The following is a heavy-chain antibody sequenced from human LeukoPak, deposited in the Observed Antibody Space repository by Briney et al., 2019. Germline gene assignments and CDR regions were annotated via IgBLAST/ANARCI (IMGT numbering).Heavy chain of an antibody. CDR3: ARELPRLGY. CDR1: GFTFSSYA. Sequence: PGGSLRLSCAASGFTFSSYAMHWVRQAPGKGLEWVAVISYDGSNKYYAESVKGRFTISRDNSKNTLYLQMNSLRAEDTAVYYCARELPRLGYWGQGTLVTVSS. V-gene: IGHV3-30*04. CDR2: ISYDGSNK. D-gene: IGHD5-18*01. J-gene: IGHJ4*02.